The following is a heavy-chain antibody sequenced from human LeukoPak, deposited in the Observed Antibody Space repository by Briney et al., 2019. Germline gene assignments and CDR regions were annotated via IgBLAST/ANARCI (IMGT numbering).Heavy chain of an antibody. Sequence: GGSLRLSCAASGFTFSRYGMTWVRQAPGKGLEWVSTISDTGDSTYYADSVKGRFTISRDNSENTLYLQMNSLRADDTAVYYCTKAPGGLFDYWGQGTLVTVSS. D-gene: IGHD3-10*01. CDR3: TKAPGGLFDY. CDR1: GFTFSRYG. CDR2: ISDTGDST. J-gene: IGHJ4*02. V-gene: IGHV3-23*01.